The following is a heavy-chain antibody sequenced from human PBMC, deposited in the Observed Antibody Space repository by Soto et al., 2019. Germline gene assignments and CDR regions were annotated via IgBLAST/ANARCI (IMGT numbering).Heavy chain of an antibody. Sequence: GGSLRLSCAASGFIFGNFWMHWVRQAPGKGPEWVSRMTSDGRTIQYADSVKGRFTVSRDNAKSTMSLEMNSLRVEDTAAYYCAGAEVDYWGPGTLVTSPQ. J-gene: IGHJ4*02. CDR3: AGAEVDY. V-gene: IGHV3-74*01. CDR1: GFIFGNFW. CDR2: MTSDGRTI.